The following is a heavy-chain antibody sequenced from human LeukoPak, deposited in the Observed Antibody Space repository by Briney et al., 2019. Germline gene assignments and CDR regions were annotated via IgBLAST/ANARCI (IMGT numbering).Heavy chain of an antibody. CDR2: ISSSSNTI. CDR1: GFTISTYS. Sequence: GGSLRLSCEGSGFTISTYSMNWVRQAPGKGLEWVSYISSSSNTIYYADSVKGRFTISRDNAKNSLYLQMNSLRAEDTAVYYCARDFYDFWSGSIRFDPWGQGTLVTVSS. V-gene: IGHV3-48*01. D-gene: IGHD3-3*01. J-gene: IGHJ5*02. CDR3: ARDFYDFWSGSIRFDP.